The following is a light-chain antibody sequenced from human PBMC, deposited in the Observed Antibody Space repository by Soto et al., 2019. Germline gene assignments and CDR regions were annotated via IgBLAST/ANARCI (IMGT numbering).Light chain of an antibody. J-gene: IGLJ1*01. CDR3: AAWDDRVNAYV. V-gene: IGLV1-36*01. CDR2: YDD. CDR1: SSHIGNNG. Sequence: QSVLTQAPSVSEAPRQRVTISCSGSSSHIGNNGVNWYQQLPGKAPKLLIYYDDLKPSGVSDRFSGSKSGTSASLAISGRQSEDEADYYGAAWDDRVNAYVFGIGTKVTVL.